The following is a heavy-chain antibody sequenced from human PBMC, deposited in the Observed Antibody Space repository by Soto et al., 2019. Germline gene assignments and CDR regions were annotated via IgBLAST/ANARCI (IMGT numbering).Heavy chain of an antibody. V-gene: IGHV1-8*01. CDR2: MNPNSGNT. CDR1: GYTFTSYD. CDR3: ARMSSSSWYNWFGP. J-gene: IGHJ5*02. Sequence: GASVKVSCKASGYTFTSYDINWVRQATVQGLEWMGWMNPNSGNTGYAEKFQGRVTMTRNTSMSTVYMELSSLRSEDTAVYYCARMSSSSWYNWFGPWGQGTLVTVSS. D-gene: IGHD6-13*01.